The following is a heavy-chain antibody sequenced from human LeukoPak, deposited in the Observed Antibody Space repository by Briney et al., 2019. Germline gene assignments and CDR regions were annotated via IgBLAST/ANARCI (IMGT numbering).Heavy chain of an antibody. J-gene: IGHJ6*02. CDR2: TYYKSKWYN. Sequence: SQTLSLTCAISGDSVSSNSATWNWIRQSPSRGLEWLGRTYYKSKWYNDYAVSVKSRISINPDTSKNQFSLQLNSVTPEDTAVYYCTRGLADESSPQGMDVWGQGTTVTVSS. CDR3: TRGLADESSPQGMDV. CDR1: GDSVSSNSAT. D-gene: IGHD3-9*01. V-gene: IGHV6-1*01.